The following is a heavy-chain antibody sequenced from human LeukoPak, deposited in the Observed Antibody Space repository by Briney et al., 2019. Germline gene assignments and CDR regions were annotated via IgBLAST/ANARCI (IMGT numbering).Heavy chain of an antibody. J-gene: IGHJ5*02. CDR1: GGSISSYY. V-gene: IGHV4-59*01. CDR2: IYYSGST. CDR3: ARDGRAAAPWFDP. D-gene: IGHD6-13*01. Sequence: PSETLSLTCTVSGGSISSYYWSWIRQPPGKGLEWIGYIYYSGSTNYNPSLKSRVTISVDTSKNQFSLKLSSVTAADTAVYYCARDGRAAAPWFDPWGQGTLVTVSS.